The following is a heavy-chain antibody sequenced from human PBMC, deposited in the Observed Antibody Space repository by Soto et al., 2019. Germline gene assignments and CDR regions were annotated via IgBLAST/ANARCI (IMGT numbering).Heavy chain of an antibody. Sequence: ASVKVSCKASGYTFTSYYMHWVRQAPGQGLEWMGIINPSGGSTSYAQKFQGRVTMTRDTSTSTVYMELSSLRSEDTAVYYCAIEATMIVVVTTYYFDYWGQGTLVTVSS. CDR1: GYTFTSYY. CDR3: AIEATMIVVVTTYYFDY. CDR2: INPSGGST. V-gene: IGHV1-46*03. D-gene: IGHD3-22*01. J-gene: IGHJ4*02.